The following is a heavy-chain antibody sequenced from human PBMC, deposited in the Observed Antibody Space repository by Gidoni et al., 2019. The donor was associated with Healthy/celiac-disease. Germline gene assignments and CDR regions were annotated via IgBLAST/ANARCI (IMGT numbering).Heavy chain of an antibody. Sequence: QVQLVESGGGVVQPGRSLRLSCAASGFTFSSYGMHWVRQAPGKGLEWVAVISYDGSNKYYADSVKGRFTISRDNSKNTLYLQMNSLRAEDTAVYYSANPTTVTTSLVYWGQGTLVTVSS. D-gene: IGHD4-17*01. CDR2: ISYDGSNK. CDR1: GFTFSSYG. V-gene: IGHV3-30*18. CDR3: ANPTTVTTSLVY. J-gene: IGHJ4*02.